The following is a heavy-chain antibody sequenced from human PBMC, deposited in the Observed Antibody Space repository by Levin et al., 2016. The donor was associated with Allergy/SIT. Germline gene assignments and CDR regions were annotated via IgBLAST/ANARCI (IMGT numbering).Heavy chain of an antibody. J-gene: IGHJ6*02. CDR2: IIPILGIA. CDR3: ARELGIGHYYYYGMDV. CDR1: GGTFSSYT. Sequence: SVKVSCKASGGTFSSYTISWVRQAPGQGLEWMGRIIPILGIANYAQKFQGRVTITADKSTSTAYMELSSLRSEDTAVYYCARELGIGHYYYYGMDVWGRRDHGHRLL. D-gene: IGHD7-27*01. V-gene: IGHV1-69*04.